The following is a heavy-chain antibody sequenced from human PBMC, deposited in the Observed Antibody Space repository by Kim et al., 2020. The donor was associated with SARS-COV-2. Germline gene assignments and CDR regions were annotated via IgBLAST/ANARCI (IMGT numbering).Heavy chain of an antibody. Sequence: SETLSLTCAVYGGSFSGYYWSWIRQPPGKGLEWIGEINHSGSTNYNPSLKSRVTISVDTSKNQFSLKLSSVTAADTAVYYCARGPHHIVVVVAGHPRGDAFDIWGQGTMVTVSS. CDR3: ARGPHHIVVVVAGHPRGDAFDI. V-gene: IGHV4-34*01. CDR1: GGSFSGYY. CDR2: INHSGST. D-gene: IGHD2-15*01. J-gene: IGHJ3*02.